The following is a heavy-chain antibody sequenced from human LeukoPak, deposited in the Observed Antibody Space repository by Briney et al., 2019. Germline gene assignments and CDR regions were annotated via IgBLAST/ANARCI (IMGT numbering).Heavy chain of an antibody. CDR3: ARDKRYSSSHDAFDI. CDR2: INPSGGST. J-gene: IGHJ3*02. D-gene: IGHD6-13*01. Sequence: ASVKVSCKASGYTFTSYDINWVRQAPGQGLEWMGIINPSGGSTSYAQKFQGRVTMTRDTSTSTVYMELSSLRSEDTAVYYCARDKRYSSSHDAFDIWGQGTMVTVSS. CDR1: GYTFTSYD. V-gene: IGHV1-46*01.